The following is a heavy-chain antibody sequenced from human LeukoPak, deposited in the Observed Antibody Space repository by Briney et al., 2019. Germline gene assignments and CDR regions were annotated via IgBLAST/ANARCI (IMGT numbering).Heavy chain of an antibody. CDR1: RFTFSGYA. CDR2: IDASGVNT. J-gene: IGHJ5*02. V-gene: IGHV3-23*01. Sequence: GGSLRLSCAASRFTFSGYAMYWVREAPGKGLEWVSCIDASGVNTYYADSVKGRFTISRDNSNNTLYLQMNSLRAEDTAVYYCAKGSGSGWYGWFDPWGQGTLVTVSS. CDR3: AKGSGSGWYGWFDP. D-gene: IGHD6-19*01.